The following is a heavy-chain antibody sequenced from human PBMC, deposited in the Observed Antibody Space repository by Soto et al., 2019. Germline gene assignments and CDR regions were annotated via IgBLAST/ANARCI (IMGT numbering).Heavy chain of an antibody. CDR3: ARGSLRFRWFDP. CDR2: IIPFFGTA. J-gene: IGHJ5*02. V-gene: IGHV1-69*06. Sequence: SVKVSCKASGGTFSSYAISWVRQAPGQGLELIGGIIPFFGTANYAQKFQGRVTITADKSTSTAYMELSSLRSEDTAVYYCARGSLRFRWFDPWGQGTLVTVSS. CDR1: GGTFSSYA. D-gene: IGHD4-17*01.